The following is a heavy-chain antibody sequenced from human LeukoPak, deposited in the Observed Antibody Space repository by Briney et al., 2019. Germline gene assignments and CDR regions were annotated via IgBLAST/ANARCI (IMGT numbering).Heavy chain of an antibody. J-gene: IGHJ4*02. CDR3: ARDRVLELRGAVAGSPVY. Sequence: SETLSLTCTVSGGPIISSSYFWGWIRQPPGKGLEWIGSVYYSGSSYYNPSLKSRVTISVDTSKNQFSLKLNSVTASDTAVYYCARDRVLELRGAVAGSPVYWGQGTLVTVSS. CDR2: VYYSGSS. V-gene: IGHV4-39*02. CDR1: GGPIISSSYF. D-gene: IGHD6-19*01.